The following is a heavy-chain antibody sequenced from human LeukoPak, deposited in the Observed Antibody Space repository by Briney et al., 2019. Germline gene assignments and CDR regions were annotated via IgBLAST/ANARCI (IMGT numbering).Heavy chain of an antibody. D-gene: IGHD2-2*01. CDR1: GSTFSRYW. CDR3: AKDPGVVPAHYFDY. CDR2: TGSTGVST. V-gene: IGHV3-23*01. Sequence: PGGSLRLSCAASGSTFSRYWMHWVRQAPGKGLEWVSGTGSTGVSTFYADSVKGRFTVSRDNSKNTLSLQMNSLRAEDTAVYYCAKDPGVVPAHYFDYWGQGTLVTVSS. J-gene: IGHJ4*02.